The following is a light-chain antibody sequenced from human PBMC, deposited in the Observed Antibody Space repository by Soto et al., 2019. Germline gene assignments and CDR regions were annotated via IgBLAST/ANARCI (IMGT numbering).Light chain of an antibody. Sequence: EIVLTQSPGTLSLSPVERATLSFRASQSVSSSYLAWYQQKPGQAPRLLIYGASSRATGIPDRFSGSGSGTEFTLTISSLQSEDFAVYYCQQYNNWPLTFGGGTKVDIK. V-gene: IGKV3-20*01. J-gene: IGKJ4*01. CDR3: QQYNNWPLT. CDR2: GAS. CDR1: QSVSSSY.